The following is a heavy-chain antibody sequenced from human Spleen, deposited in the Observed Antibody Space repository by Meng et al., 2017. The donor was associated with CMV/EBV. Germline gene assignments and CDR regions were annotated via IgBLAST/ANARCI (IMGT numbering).Heavy chain of an antibody. J-gene: IGHJ4*02. CDR3: ARAISVFGGGFDY. V-gene: IGHV3-30*02. D-gene: IGHD3-16*01. Sequence: CAASGFIFRSHGLHWVRQAPGKGLEWVAFIRYDGSNERFGDSVKGRFTISRDNSKNTLYLQMNSLRAEDTAVYYCARAISVFGGGFDYWGQGTLVTVSS. CDR1: GFIFRSHG. CDR2: IRYDGSNE.